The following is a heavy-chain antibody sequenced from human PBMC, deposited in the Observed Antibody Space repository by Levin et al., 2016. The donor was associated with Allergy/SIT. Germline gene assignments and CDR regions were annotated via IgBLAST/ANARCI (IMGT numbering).Heavy chain of an antibody. CDR2: IDRSSSYI. CDR3: ARGVVVVASFDY. Sequence: VRQMPGKGLEWVSSIDRSSSYIYYADSVKGRFTISRDNAKNSLYLQLNSLRAEDTAVYYCARGVVVVASFDYWGQGTLVTVSS. V-gene: IGHV3-21*06. D-gene: IGHD2-21*01. J-gene: IGHJ4*02.